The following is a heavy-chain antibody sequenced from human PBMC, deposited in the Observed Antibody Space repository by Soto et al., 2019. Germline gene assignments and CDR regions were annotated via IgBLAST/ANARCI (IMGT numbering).Heavy chain of an antibody. CDR2: ISGSGGST. J-gene: IGHJ4*02. V-gene: IGHV3-23*01. CDR1: GFTFSSYA. D-gene: IGHD6-25*01. Sequence: EVQLLESGGGLVQPGGSLRLSCAASGFTFSSYAMNWLRQAPGKGLEWVSTISGSGGSTYYAHTSTYYADSVNVRFTISSDNYKNTLYLQKNSLRAEDTAVYYCAKVGGTSHPPTPVDYWGQGTLVTVSS. CDR3: AKVGGTSHPPTPVDY.